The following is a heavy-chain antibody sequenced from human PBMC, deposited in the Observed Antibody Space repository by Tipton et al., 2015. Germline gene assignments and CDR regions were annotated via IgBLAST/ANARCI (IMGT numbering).Heavy chain of an antibody. V-gene: IGHV3-33*01. J-gene: IGHJ5*02. CDR3: AREGIAVASKGWFDP. CDR1: GFTFSSYG. Sequence: SLRLSCAASGFTFSSYGMHWVRQAPGKGLEWVAVIWYDGSNKYYADSVKGRFTISRDNSKNTLYLQMNSLRAEDTAVYYCAREGIAVASKGWFDPWGQGTLVTVSS. CDR2: IWYDGSNK. D-gene: IGHD6-19*01.